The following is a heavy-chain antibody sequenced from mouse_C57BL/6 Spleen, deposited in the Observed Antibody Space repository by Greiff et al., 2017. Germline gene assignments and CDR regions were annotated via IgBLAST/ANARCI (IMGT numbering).Heavy chain of an antibody. D-gene: IGHD4-1*01. CDR1: GYTFTDYN. Sequence: VLLQQSGPELVKPGASVKMSCKASGYTFTDYNMHWVKQSHGKSLEWIGYINPNNGGTSYNQKFKGKATLTVNKSSSTAYMELRSLTSEESAVYYCAGTGSGTWFAYWGQGTLVTVSA. CDR2: INPNNGGT. CDR3: AGTGSGTWFAY. J-gene: IGHJ3*01. V-gene: IGHV1-22*01.